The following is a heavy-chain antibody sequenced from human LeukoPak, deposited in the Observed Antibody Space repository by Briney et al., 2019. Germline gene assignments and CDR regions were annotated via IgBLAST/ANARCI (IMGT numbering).Heavy chain of an antibody. CDR3: ARDTYYYDSSGYFIYYFDY. CDR1: GGSFSGYY. V-gene: IGHV4-59*01. Sequence: SETLSLTCAVYGGSFSGYYWSWIRQPPGKGLEWIGYIYYSGGTNYNPSLKSRVTISVDTSKNQFSLKLSSVTAADTAVYYCARDTYYYDSSGYFIYYFDYWGQGTLVTVSS. D-gene: IGHD3-22*01. CDR2: IYYSGGT. J-gene: IGHJ4*02.